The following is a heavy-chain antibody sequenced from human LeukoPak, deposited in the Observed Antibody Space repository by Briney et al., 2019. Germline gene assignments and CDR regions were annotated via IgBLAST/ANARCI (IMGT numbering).Heavy chain of an antibody. CDR1: GGSISGYY. CDR2: IYTSGST. D-gene: IGHD3-22*01. CDR3: AREHYDSSGYYFGY. J-gene: IGHJ4*02. V-gene: IGHV4-4*07. Sequence: SETLSLTCTVSGGSISGYYWSWIRQPAGKGLEWIGRIYTSGSTNYNPSLKSRVTMSVDTSKNQFSLKLSSVTAADTAVYYCAREHYDSSGYYFGYWGQGTLVTVSS.